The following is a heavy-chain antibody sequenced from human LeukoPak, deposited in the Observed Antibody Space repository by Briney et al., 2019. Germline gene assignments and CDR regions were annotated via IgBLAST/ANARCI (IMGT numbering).Heavy chain of an antibody. D-gene: IGHD6-6*01. Sequence: GGSLRLSCAASGFTFSSYAMSWVRQAPGKGLEWVSAISGSGGSTYYADSVKGRFTISRDNSKNTLYLQMNSLRAEDTAVYYCTTDVVRSSSYWGQGTLVTVSS. CDR3: TTDVVRSSSY. V-gene: IGHV3-23*01. CDR1: GFTFSSYA. CDR2: ISGSGGST. J-gene: IGHJ4*02.